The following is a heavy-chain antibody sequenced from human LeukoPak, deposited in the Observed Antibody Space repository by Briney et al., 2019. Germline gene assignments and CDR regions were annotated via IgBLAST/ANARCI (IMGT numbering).Heavy chain of an antibody. Sequence: PSQTLSLTCTLSGGSLSSGDYYWGWGRQPPGKGLEWVGYIYYSGSTYYNPSLKSRVAISVDTSKNQFSLKLSSVTAADTAVYYCARDRRGSGWPYYYYGMDVWGKGTTVTVSS. D-gene: IGHD6-19*01. CDR2: IYYSGST. CDR1: GGSLSSGDYY. V-gene: IGHV4-30-4*01. J-gene: IGHJ6*04. CDR3: ARDRRGSGWPYYYYGMDV.